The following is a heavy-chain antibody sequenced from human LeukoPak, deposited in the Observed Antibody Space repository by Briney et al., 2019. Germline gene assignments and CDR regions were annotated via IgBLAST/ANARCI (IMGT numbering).Heavy chain of an antibody. CDR1: GYSFTSYW. CDR3: ARITMVRGVITGAFDI. D-gene: IGHD3-10*01. V-gene: IGHV5-51*01. Sequence: GESLKISCKGSGYSFTSYWIGWVRQMPGKGLEWMGIIYPGDSDTRYSPSFQGQVAISADKSISTAYLQWSSLKASDIAMYYCARITMVRGVITGAFDIWGQGTMVTVSS. J-gene: IGHJ3*02. CDR2: IYPGDSDT.